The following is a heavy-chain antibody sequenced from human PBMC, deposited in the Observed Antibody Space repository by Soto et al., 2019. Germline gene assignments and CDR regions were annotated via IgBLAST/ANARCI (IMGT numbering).Heavy chain of an antibody. Sequence: EASVKVSCKASGGTFSSYAISWVRQAPGQGLEWMGGIIPIFGTANYAQKFQGRVTITADESTSTAYMELSSLRSEDTAVYYCARAKTRDTIFGVVSYYYYGMDVWGQGTTVTVSS. CDR3: ARAKTRDTIFGVVSYYYYGMDV. CDR2: IIPIFGTA. CDR1: GGTFSSYA. D-gene: IGHD3-3*01. J-gene: IGHJ6*02. V-gene: IGHV1-69*13.